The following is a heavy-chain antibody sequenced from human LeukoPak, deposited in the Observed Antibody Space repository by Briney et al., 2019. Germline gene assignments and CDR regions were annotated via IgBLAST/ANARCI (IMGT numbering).Heavy chain of an antibody. J-gene: IGHJ4*02. CDR1: GYTFTSYG. D-gene: IGHD3-9*01. CDR3: ARDHYDILTGYYPDY. CDR2: ISAYNGNT. Sequence: ASVKVSCTASGYTFTSYGISWVRQAPGQGLEWMGWISAYNGNTNYAQKLQGRVTMTTDTSTSTAYMELRSLRSDDTAVYYCARDHYDILTGYYPDYWGQGTLVTVSS. V-gene: IGHV1-18*04.